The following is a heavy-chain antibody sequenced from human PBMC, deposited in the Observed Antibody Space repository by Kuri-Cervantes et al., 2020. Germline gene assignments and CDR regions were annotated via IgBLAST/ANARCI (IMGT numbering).Heavy chain of an antibody. V-gene: IGHV3-21*03. Sequence: GGSLRLSCAASGFTFSSYSMNWVRQAPGKGLEWVSSISSSSSYIYYADSVKGRFTISRDNAKNSLYLQMNSLRVEDTAVYYCARGLAYCGGDCYSPPDYWGQGTLVTVSS. CDR2: ISSSSSYI. CDR3: ARGLAYCGGDCYSPPDY. D-gene: IGHD2-21*02. CDR1: GFTFSSYS. J-gene: IGHJ4*02.